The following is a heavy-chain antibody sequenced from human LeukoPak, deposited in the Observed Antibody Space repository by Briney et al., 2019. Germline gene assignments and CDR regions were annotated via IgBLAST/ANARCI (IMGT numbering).Heavy chain of an antibody. V-gene: IGHV3-33*01. CDR3: ARAAYDSSGYLTL. CDR2: IWYDGSNK. D-gene: IGHD3-22*01. CDR1: GFTFSSYG. Sequence: LPGRSLRLSCAASGFTFSSYGMHWVRQAPGKGLEWVAVIWYDGSNKYYADSVKGRFTISRDNSKNTLFLQMNSLRVEDTAVYYCARAAYDSSGYLTLWGQGTLVTVSS. J-gene: IGHJ4*02.